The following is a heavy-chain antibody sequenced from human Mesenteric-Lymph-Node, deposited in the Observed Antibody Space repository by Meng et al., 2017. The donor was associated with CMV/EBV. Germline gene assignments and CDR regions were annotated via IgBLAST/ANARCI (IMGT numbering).Heavy chain of an antibody. CDR2: IYHSEST. CDR1: GGSINSSNW. D-gene: IGHD3-3*01. V-gene: IGHV4-4*02. Sequence: SCAVSGGSINSSNWWSWVRQPPGKGLEWIGEIYHSESTNYNPSLKSRVTISVDKSKNQFSLKLSSVTAADTAVYYCARDRRVMDFWSGYYSYGMDVWGQGTTVTVSS. CDR3: ARDRRVMDFWSGYYSYGMDV. J-gene: IGHJ6*02.